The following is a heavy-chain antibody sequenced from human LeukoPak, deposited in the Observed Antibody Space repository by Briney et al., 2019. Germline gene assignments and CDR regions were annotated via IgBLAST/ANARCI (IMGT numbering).Heavy chain of an antibody. Sequence: GGSLRLSCAASGFTFSSYSMNWVRQAPGKGLEWVSAISGSGGSTYYADSVKGRFTISRDNSKNTLYLQMNSLRAEDTAVYYCAKDDGGWYDQNFDYWGQGTLVTVSS. J-gene: IGHJ4*02. CDR2: ISGSGGST. CDR1: GFTFSSYS. D-gene: IGHD6-19*01. CDR3: AKDDGGWYDQNFDY. V-gene: IGHV3-23*01.